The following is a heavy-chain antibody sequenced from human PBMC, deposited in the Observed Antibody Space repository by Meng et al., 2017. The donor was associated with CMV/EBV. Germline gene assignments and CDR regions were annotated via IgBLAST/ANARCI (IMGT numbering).Heavy chain of an antibody. Sequence: FTFSSYAMSWVRQAPGKGLEWVSAISGSGGSTYYADSVKGRFTISRDNSKNTLYLQMNSLRAEDTAVYYCAKWEDYDFWSGYPPGDDYWGQGTLVTVSS. CDR2: ISGSGGST. CDR1: FTFSSYA. CDR3: AKWEDYDFWSGYPPGDDY. D-gene: IGHD3-3*01. J-gene: IGHJ4*02. V-gene: IGHV3-23*01.